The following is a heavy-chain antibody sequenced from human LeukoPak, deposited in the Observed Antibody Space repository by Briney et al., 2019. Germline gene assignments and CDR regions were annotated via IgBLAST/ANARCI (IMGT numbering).Heavy chain of an antibody. Sequence: GGSLRLSCEASGFTFTSYDMNWVRQAPGKGLEWVSVISVGGSTIYYADSVKGRFTISRDNSKNTLYLQMNSLRAEDTAVYYCAELGITMIGGVWGKGTTVTISS. J-gene: IGHJ6*04. CDR3: AELGITMIGGV. D-gene: IGHD3-10*02. V-gene: IGHV3-23*01. CDR1: GFTFTSYD. CDR2: ISVGGSTI.